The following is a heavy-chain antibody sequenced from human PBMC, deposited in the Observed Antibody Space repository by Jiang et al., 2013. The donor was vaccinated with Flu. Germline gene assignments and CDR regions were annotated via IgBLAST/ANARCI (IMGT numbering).Heavy chain of an antibody. Sequence: SQTLSLTCAISGDSVSSNSAAWNWIRQSPSRGLEWLGRTYYWSRWYHDFAPSVRSRITINADTSNNQFSLLLNSVTPEDTAVYYCARDQDWGWEYWGQGTLVTVSS. D-gene: IGHD7-27*01. CDR2: TYYWSRWYH. J-gene: IGHJ4*02. CDR3: ARDQDWGWEY. V-gene: IGHV6-1*01. CDR1: GDSVSSNSAA.